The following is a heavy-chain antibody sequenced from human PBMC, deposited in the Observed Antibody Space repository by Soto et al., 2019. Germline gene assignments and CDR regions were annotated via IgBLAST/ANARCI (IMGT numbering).Heavy chain of an antibody. J-gene: IGHJ4*02. D-gene: IGHD6-13*01. CDR2: INHSGST. Sequence: KPSETLSLTGAVYGGSFSGYYWSWTRQPQGKGLEWSGEINHSGSTNYNPSLKSRVTISVDTSKNQFSLKVSSLTAAETAVYYCARASAAGYDYWGQGTLVTVSS. V-gene: IGHV4-34*01. CDR1: GGSFSGYY. CDR3: ARASAAGYDY.